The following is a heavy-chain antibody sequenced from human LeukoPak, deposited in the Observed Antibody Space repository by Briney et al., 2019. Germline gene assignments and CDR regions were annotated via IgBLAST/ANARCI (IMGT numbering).Heavy chain of an antibody. CDR3: ARGFFAGGMAV. Sequence: PTLSLTLSFSGDRFSINSDAWNWVRQSPSKGLEWLARTYYKSKWYYYYAVSVKSRININPNTSKNQFPLQLNSVTPEDTALYYCARGFFAGGMAVWGQGTTVTVSS. CDR2: TYYKSKWYY. CDR1: GDRFSINSDA. V-gene: IGHV6-1*01. D-gene: IGHD3-16*01. J-gene: IGHJ6*02.